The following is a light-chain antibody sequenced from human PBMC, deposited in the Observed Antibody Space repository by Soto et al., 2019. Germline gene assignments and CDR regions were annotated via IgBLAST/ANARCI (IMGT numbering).Light chain of an antibody. CDR1: QSVTGSY. V-gene: IGKV3-20*01. CDR3: QQYANSPRT. CDR2: EAS. Sequence: EIVLTQSPGTLSLSPGERASVSCRASQSVTGSYLAWYQQKPGQAPRLLIYEASSRATGIPDRFSGSGSGTDFTLPISRLEPEDFAVYYCQQYANSPRTFCQGTKVEIK. J-gene: IGKJ1*01.